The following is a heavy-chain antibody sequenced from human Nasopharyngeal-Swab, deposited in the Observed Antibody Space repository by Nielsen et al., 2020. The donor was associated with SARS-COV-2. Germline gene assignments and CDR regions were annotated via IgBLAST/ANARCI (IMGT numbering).Heavy chain of an antibody. CDR3: ARSVSDYTNNDRFDYFDP. CDR2: IYYTGST. J-gene: IGHJ5*02. CDR1: GGSINSNY. V-gene: IGHV4-59*01. D-gene: IGHD4-11*01. Sequence: GSLRLSCTVSGGSINSNYWTWIRQSPGKRLEWIGYIYYTGSTNSNPSLKTRVSISVDTSRNQFSLRLSSVTAADTAVYYCARSVSDYTNNDRFDYFDPWGQGSLVTVSS.